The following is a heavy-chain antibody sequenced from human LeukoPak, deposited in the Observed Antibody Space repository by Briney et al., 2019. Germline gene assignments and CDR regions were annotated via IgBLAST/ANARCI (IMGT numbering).Heavy chain of an antibody. CDR3: ATPARGGSALP. CDR2: IKQDGSEK. CDR1: GFTFSSYW. D-gene: IGHD6-19*01. J-gene: IGHJ5*02. Sequence: GGSLRLSCAASGFTFSSYWMSWVRQAPGKGLEWVANIKQDGSEKNYVDSVKGRFTISRDNAKNSLYLQMNSLRAEDTAVYYCATPARGGSALPWGQGTLVTVSS. V-gene: IGHV3-7*01.